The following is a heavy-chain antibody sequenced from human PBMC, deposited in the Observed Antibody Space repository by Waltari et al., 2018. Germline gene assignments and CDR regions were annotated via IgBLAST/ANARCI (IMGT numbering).Heavy chain of an antibody. D-gene: IGHD5-12*01. CDR3: ASALEMATNH. J-gene: IGHJ5*02. V-gene: IGHV4-59*12. CDR1: GASISSYY. Sequence: QVQLQESGAGLVKPSETLSLTCAVSGASISSYYWSWIRRPPGKGLEWIGYIYYSGSTNYNPSLKSRVTISVDTSKNQFSLKLSSVTAADTAVYYCASALEMATNHWGQGTLVTVSS. CDR2: IYYSGST.